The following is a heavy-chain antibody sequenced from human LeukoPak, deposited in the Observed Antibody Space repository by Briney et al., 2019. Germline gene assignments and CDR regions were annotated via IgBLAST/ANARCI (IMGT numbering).Heavy chain of an antibody. V-gene: IGHV1-8*01. CDR1: GYTFINHD. D-gene: IGHD6-13*01. Sequence: ASVKVSCKASGYTFINHDINWVRQATGQGLEWMGWMNPVSGYTGFAQKFQGRVTMTGDTSISTAYMELSSLRYEDAAVYYCARGNRLYTSSWSALAFDIWGQGTMVTVSS. CDR2: MNPVSGYT. J-gene: IGHJ3*02. CDR3: ARGNRLYTSSWSALAFDI.